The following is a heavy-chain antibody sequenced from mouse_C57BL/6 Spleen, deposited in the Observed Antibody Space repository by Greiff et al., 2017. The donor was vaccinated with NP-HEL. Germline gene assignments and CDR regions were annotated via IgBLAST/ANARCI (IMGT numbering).Heavy chain of an antibody. CDR2: ISYDGSN. J-gene: IGHJ4*01. CDR3: ARDPGRVDY. Sequence: ESGPGLVKPSQSLSLTCSVTGYSITSGYYWNWIRQFPGNKLEWMGYISYDGSNNYNPSLKNRISITRDTSKNQFFLKLNSVTTEDTATYYCARDPGRVDYWGQGTSVTVSS. V-gene: IGHV3-6*01. CDR1: GYSITSGYY. D-gene: IGHD3-3*01.